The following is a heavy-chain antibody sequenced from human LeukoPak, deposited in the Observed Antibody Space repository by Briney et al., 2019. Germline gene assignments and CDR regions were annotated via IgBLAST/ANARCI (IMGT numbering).Heavy chain of an antibody. CDR3: ASLYSNYGYYYYYYGMDV. Sequence: SETLSLTCAVYGVSFSGYYWSWIRQPPGKGLEWIGEINHSGSTNYNPSLKSRVTISVDTSKNQFSLKLSSVTAADTAVYYCASLYSNYGYYYYYYGMDVWGQGTTVTVPS. V-gene: IGHV4-34*01. CDR1: GVSFSGYY. J-gene: IGHJ6*02. CDR2: INHSGST. D-gene: IGHD4-11*01.